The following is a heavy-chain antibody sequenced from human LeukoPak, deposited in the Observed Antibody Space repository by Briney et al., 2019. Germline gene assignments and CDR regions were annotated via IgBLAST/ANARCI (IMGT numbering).Heavy chain of an antibody. Sequence: PGGSPRLSCAAPGFTFCNYWMGWGRPGPGEGPEWGANMNIDGSEKYYADSVKGRFSISRDNARNSVYLQMASLRVEDTAVYYCARDPVEWELLLDYWGQGTLVTVSS. J-gene: IGHJ4*02. D-gene: IGHD1-26*01. CDR3: ARDPVEWELLLDY. CDR1: GFTFCNYW. V-gene: IGHV3-7*01. CDR2: MNIDGSEK.